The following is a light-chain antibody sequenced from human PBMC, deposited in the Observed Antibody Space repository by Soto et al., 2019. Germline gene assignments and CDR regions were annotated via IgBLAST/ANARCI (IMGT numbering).Light chain of an antibody. CDR2: DAS. V-gene: IGKV1-5*01. CDR1: QSISIW. CDR3: QHYNSYSEA. J-gene: IGKJ1*01. Sequence: DIQMTQSPSTLSASVGARVTITCRASQSISIWLAWYKQKPGKAPKILIYDASSLESGVPSRFSGSGSGTEFTLTISSLQPDDFATYYCQHYNSYSEAFGQGTKVDIK.